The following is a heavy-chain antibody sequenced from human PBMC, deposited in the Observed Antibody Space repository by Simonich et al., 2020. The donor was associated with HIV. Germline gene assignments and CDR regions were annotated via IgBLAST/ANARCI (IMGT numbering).Heavy chain of an antibody. J-gene: IGHJ3*01. CDR2: INPKVGVK. V-gene: IGHV1-2*02. Sequence: QVQLVQSGAEVKKPGASVKVSCKAAGYTFTDNPMHWVRQAPGQGLEWLGWINPKVGVKDYAQNFKGRVAMTRDTSMSTAYMELSRPTSDDTAVYFCAREGAMLDEAFDVWGQGTMVTVSS. D-gene: IGHD1-1*01. CDR1: GYTFTDNP. CDR3: AREGAMLDEAFDV.